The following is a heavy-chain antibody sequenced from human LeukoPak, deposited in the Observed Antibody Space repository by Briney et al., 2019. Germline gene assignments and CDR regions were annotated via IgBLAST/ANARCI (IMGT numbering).Heavy chain of an antibody. CDR1: GGSISGYY. CDR3: ARDMHSFGYYFDY. Sequence: SETLSLTCTVSGGSISGYYWSWIRQPAGKGLEWIGLIYSSGSTNYNPSLESRVTMSVDTSKHQFSLKLTSVTAADTAVYHCARDMHSFGYYFDYWGQGILVTVSS. J-gene: IGHJ4*02. V-gene: IGHV4-4*07. CDR2: IYSSGST. D-gene: IGHD5-18*01.